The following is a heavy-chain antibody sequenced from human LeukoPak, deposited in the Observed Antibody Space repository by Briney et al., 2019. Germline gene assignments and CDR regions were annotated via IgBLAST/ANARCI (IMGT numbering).Heavy chain of an antibody. CDR2: ISSSSSYT. CDR1: GIPFSDYY. Sequence: GGSLRLSCVVSGIPFSDYYMNWIRQAPGKGLEWISYISSSSSYTDYADSVKGRFTISRDNAKSALYLHLNSLRLEDAAVYYCARDHALWSNCFDYWGQGTLVTVSS. D-gene: IGHD2/OR15-2a*01. J-gene: IGHJ4*02. V-gene: IGHV3-11*05. CDR3: ARDHALWSNCFDY.